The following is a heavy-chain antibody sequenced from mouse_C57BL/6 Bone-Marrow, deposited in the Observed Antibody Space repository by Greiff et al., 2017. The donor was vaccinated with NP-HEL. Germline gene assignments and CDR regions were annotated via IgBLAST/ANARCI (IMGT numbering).Heavy chain of an antibody. V-gene: IGHV7-3*01. CDR2: IRNKANGYTT. CDR1: GFTFTDYY. CDR3: ARYRDFDV. J-gene: IGHJ1*03. Sequence: EVQRVESGGGLVQPGGSLSLSCAASGFTFTDYYMSWVRQPPGKALEWLGFIRNKANGYTTEYSASVKGRFTISRDNSQSILYLQMNALRAEDSATYYCARYRDFDVWGTGTTVTVSS.